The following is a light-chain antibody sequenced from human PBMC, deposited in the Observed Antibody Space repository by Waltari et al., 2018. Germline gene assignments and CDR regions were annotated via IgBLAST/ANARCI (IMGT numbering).Light chain of an antibody. J-gene: IGLJ1*01. CDR2: EVT. CDR1: SSDVGTYNL. Sequence: QSALTQPASVSGSPGQSITISCTGTSSDVGTYNLVSWYQQHPGKGPKLMIYEVTKRPSGVSNRCSGSKSGKPASLTISGLQAEDEAEYYCCSYAGSKFYVFGTGTKVTVL. V-gene: IGLV2-23*02. CDR3: CSYAGSKFYV.